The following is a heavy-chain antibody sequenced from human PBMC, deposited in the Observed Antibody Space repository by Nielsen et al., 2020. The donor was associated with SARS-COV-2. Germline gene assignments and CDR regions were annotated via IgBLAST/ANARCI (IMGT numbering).Heavy chain of an antibody. CDR3: ARGRLEITMVLVVMAGAENYFDF. D-gene: IGHD4/OR15-4a*01. Sequence: GESLKISCKGSGYSFTSYWISWVRQMPGKGLEWMGRIDPSDSYTNYNPSLKSRVTISVDTSKNQFSLRLSSVTAADTAVYYCARGRLEITMVLVVMAGAENYFDFWGQGTLVTVSS. V-gene: IGHV5-10-1*01. CDR2: IDPSDSYT. J-gene: IGHJ4*02. CDR1: GYSFTSYW.